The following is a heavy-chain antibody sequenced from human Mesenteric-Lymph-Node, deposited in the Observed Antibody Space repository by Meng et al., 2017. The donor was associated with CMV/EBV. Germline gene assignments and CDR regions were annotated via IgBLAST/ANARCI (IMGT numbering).Heavy chain of an antibody. V-gene: IGHV3-53*01. CDR2: IYSGGST. CDR3: ASGIAPYFDY. CDR1: GFSFSDYS. J-gene: IGHJ4*02. Sequence: GGSLRLSCEASGFSFSDYSMIWVRQAPGKGLEWVSVIYSGGSTYYADSVKGRFTISRDNSKNTLYLQMNSLRAEDTAVYYCASGIAPYFDYWGQGTLVTVSS. D-gene: IGHD6-13*01.